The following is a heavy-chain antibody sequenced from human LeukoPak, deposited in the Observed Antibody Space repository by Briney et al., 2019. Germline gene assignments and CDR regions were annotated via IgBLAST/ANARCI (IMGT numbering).Heavy chain of an antibody. J-gene: IGHJ3*02. Sequence: SETLSLTCAVYGGSFSGYYWSWIRQPPGKGLEWIGEINHSGSTNYNPSVKSRVTISVDTSKNQFSLKLNSVTAADTAVYYCARTNQISETAFDIWGQGTMVIVSS. CDR2: INHSGST. D-gene: IGHD1-14*01. V-gene: IGHV4-34*01. CDR3: ARTNQISETAFDI. CDR1: GGSFSGYY.